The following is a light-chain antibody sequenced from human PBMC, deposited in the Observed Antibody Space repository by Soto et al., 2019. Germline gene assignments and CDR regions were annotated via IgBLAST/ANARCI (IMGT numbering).Light chain of an antibody. Sequence: QSVLTQPASVSGSPGQSITISCTGTSSDVGSYNYVSWYQQHPGKAPKLMIYEVSGRPSGVSNRFSGSKSGDTASLTISGLQAEDEADYYCSSYTSTNTLAVFGTGTKVTVL. CDR1: SSDVGSYNY. J-gene: IGLJ1*01. V-gene: IGLV2-14*01. CDR2: EVS. CDR3: SSYTSTNTLAV.